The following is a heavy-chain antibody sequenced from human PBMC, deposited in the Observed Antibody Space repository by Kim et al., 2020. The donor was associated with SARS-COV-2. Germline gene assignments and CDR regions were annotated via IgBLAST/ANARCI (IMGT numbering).Heavy chain of an antibody. CDR1: GFTFSSYA. J-gene: IGHJ6*02. D-gene: IGHD6-6*01. CDR3: ARPPGAARPNYYYGMDV. Sequence: GGSLRLSCAASGFTFSSYAMHWVRQAPGKGLEWVAVISYDGSNKYYADSVKGRFTISRDNSKNTLYLQMNSLRAEDTAVYYCARPPGAARPNYYYGMDVWGQGTTVTVSS. CDR2: ISYDGSNK. V-gene: IGHV3-30*04.